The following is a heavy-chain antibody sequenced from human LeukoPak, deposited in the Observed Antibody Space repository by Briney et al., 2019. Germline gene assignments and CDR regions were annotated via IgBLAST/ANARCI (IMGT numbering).Heavy chain of an antibody. Sequence: GGSLRLSYVASGFTFRSYAMTGVRQAPGKGPEWVSAISGSGGSTYYADSVKGRFTISRDNAKNSLYLQMNSLRAEDTAVYYCARDPRFLEWLPNYGMDVWGQGTTVTVSS. CDR3: ARDPRFLEWLPNYGMDV. CDR2: ISGSGGST. J-gene: IGHJ6*02. D-gene: IGHD3-3*01. V-gene: IGHV3-23*01. CDR1: GFTFRSYA.